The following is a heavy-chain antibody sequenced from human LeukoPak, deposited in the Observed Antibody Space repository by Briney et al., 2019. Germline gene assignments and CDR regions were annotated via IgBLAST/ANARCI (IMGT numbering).Heavy chain of an antibody. J-gene: IGHJ4*02. CDR3: ARTIRGY. V-gene: IGHV3-23*01. CDR1: GFTFSIHA. D-gene: IGHD1-7*01. Sequence: GGSLRLSCAASGFTFSIHALSWVRQTPGKRLEWVSAISGSGGNTYYADSVKGRFTICRDNSKNTLYLQMNSLRAEDTAVYYCARTIRGYWGRGTLVTVSS. CDR2: ISGSGGNT.